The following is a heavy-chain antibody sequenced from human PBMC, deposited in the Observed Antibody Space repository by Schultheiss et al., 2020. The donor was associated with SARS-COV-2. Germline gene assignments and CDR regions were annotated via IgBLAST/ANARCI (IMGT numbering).Heavy chain of an antibody. CDR3: TRPIGTVYYHYGMDV. D-gene: IGHD3-10*01. CDR2: ISGTGRST. Sequence: GESLKISCAGSGFSFDSYAMSWVRQAPGKGLEWVSGISGTGRSTYYADSVKGRFTISRDNSKNTVYLQMNSLRAEDTAVYFCTRPIGTVYYHYGMDVWGQGTTVTVSS. V-gene: IGHV3-23*01. CDR1: GFSFDSYA. J-gene: IGHJ6*02.